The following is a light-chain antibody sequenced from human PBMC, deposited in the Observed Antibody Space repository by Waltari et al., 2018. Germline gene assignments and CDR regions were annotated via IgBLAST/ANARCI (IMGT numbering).Light chain of an antibody. Sequence: DIQMTQSPSTLSASIGDRVTITCRASESLGSELAWYQQRPGKAPNMLIYDASNLQTGVPSSFSGSGSGTEFTLTINNLQPDDFVTYFCQQYSYYPWTFGQETKVEIK. CDR1: ESLGSE. CDR2: DAS. V-gene: IGKV1-5*01. CDR3: QQYSYYPWT. J-gene: IGKJ1*01.